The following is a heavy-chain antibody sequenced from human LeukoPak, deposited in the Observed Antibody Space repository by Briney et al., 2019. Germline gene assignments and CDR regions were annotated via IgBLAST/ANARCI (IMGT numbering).Heavy chain of an antibody. Sequence: ASVKVSCKASGGTFNNYAISWVRQAPGQGLEWMGRIVPILGIANYAQEFQGRLIITADKATSSAYMELRSLRSEDTAVYYCARDQGDNSYGYYAIWYAFDVWGQGTMVTVSS. CDR3: ARDQGDNSYGYYAIWYAFDV. V-gene: IGHV1-69*04. CDR1: GGTFNNYA. CDR2: IVPILGIA. J-gene: IGHJ3*01. D-gene: IGHD5-18*01.